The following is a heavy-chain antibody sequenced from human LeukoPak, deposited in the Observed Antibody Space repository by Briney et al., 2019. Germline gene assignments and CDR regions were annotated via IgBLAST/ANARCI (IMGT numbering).Heavy chain of an antibody. CDR2: INPSGGST. CDR3: ARERPRGDAFDI. Sequence: GASVKVSCKASGYTFTSYYMHWVRQAPGQGLEWMGIINPSGGSTNYAQKLQGRVTMTTDTSTSTAYMELRSLRSDDTAVYYCARERPRGDAFDIWGQGTMVTVSS. CDR1: GYTFTSYY. J-gene: IGHJ3*02. V-gene: IGHV1-46*01.